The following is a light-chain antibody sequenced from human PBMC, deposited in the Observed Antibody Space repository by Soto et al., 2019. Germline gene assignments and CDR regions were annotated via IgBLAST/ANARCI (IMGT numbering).Light chain of an antibody. CDR2: EVS. J-gene: IGLJ3*02. CDR3: SSSAGSNNWGV. V-gene: IGLV2-8*01. Sequence: QPVLTQPPSASGSPGQSVTISCTGTSSDVGSYDYVSWYQQHPGKAPKLMIYEVSKRPSGVPDRFSGSKSGNTASLTVSGIQAEDEADYCSSSAGSNNWGVFGGGTKLTVL. CDR1: SSDVGSYDY.